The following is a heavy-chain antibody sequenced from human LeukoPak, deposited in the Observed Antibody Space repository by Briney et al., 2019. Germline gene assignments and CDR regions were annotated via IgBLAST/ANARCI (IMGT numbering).Heavy chain of an antibody. CDR3: AREPASTVAIDY. CDR2: IYYSGST. D-gene: IGHD4-17*01. J-gene: IGHJ4*02. CDR1: GGSISSGGYY. Sequence: SQTLSLTCTVSGGSISSGGYYLSWIRQHPEKGLEWIGYIYYSGSTYYNPSLKSGVSISVDTSKNQFSLQLSSMTAADTAVYYCAREPASTVAIDYWGQGTLVTVSS. V-gene: IGHV4-31*03.